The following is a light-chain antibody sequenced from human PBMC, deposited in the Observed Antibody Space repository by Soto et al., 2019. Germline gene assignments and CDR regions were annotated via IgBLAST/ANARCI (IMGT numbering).Light chain of an antibody. V-gene: IGKV3-15*01. CDR2: GAS. J-gene: IGKJ5*01. CDR1: QSVSSN. CDR3: QQYGSSPPFT. Sequence: EIVMTQSPTTLPVSPGERRPLSCRASQSVSSNLSWYQQNPAQAPRLLIFGASTRATGIPARFCGGGSGTEVTLPISRLEPPDFAVYYCQQYGSSPPFTFGQGTRLEIK.